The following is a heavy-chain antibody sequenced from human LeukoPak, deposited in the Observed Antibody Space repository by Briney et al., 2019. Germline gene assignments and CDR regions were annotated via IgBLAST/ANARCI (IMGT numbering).Heavy chain of an antibody. Sequence: VASVKVSCKISGFGLSVLSIHWMRQAPGKGLEWVGGIRPETGEPIFAQKFRGRVTITEDTFTDTGYLELRGLTSEGTAVYYCSTDSGWSYFYFDFWGQGTLVTVSS. CDR3: STDSGWSYFYFDF. J-gene: IGHJ4*02. CDR1: GFGLSVLS. V-gene: IGHV1-24*01. CDR2: IRPETGEP. D-gene: IGHD3-10*01.